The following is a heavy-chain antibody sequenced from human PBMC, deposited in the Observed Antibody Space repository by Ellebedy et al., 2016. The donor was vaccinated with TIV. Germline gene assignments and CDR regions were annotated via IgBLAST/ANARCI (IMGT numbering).Heavy chain of an antibody. D-gene: IGHD3-16*01. Sequence: ASVKVSXXASGFTFTNFDINWVRQASGQGLEWMGWMNPNSGNTGYAQKFQGRVTMTRDTSISTAYMELSRLRSDDTAVYFCARAGDTQGDYWGQGTLVTVSS. CDR1: GFTFTNFD. CDR3: ARAGDTQGDY. V-gene: IGHV1-8*01. CDR2: MNPNSGNT. J-gene: IGHJ4*02.